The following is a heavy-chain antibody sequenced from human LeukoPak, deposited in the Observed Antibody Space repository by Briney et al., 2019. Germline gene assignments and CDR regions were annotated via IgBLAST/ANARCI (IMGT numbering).Heavy chain of an antibody. Sequence: SETLSLTCTVSGGSISSYYWSWIRQPAGEGLEWIGRIYTSGSTNYNPSLKSRVTMSVDTSKNQFSLKLSSVTAADTAVYYCARESEGLRYFDWLLYGNWFDPWGQGTLVTVSS. D-gene: IGHD3-9*01. V-gene: IGHV4-4*07. CDR3: ARESEGLRYFDWLLYGNWFDP. CDR1: GGSISSYY. J-gene: IGHJ5*02. CDR2: IYTSGST.